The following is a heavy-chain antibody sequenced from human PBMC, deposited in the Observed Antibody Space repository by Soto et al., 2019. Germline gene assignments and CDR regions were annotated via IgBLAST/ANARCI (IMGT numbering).Heavy chain of an antibody. J-gene: IGHJ6*02. D-gene: IGHD5-12*01. V-gene: IGHV4-30-2*01. CDR3: ARRRGFHYCYRMDV. CDR2: IYHSGST. Sequence: QLQLQESGSGLVKPSQTLSLTCAVSGGSISSGGYSWSWIRQPPGKGLEWIGYIYHSGSTYYNPALKSRVTISVDRSKNHFSLKLSSVTAADTAVYYCARRRGFHYCYRMDVWGQGTTVTVSS. CDR1: GGSISSGGYS.